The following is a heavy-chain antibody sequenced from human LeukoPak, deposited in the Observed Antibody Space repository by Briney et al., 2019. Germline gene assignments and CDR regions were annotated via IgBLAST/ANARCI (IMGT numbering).Heavy chain of an antibody. D-gene: IGHD3-3*01. Sequence: GGSLRLSCAASGFTVSSNEMSWVRQAPGKGLEWVSSISGGSTYYADSRKGRSTISRDNSKNTLHLQMNSLRAEDTAVYYCKKEPVTYYDFWSGYYNCWFDPWGQGTLVTVSS. CDR3: KKEPVTYYDFWSGYYNCWFDP. J-gene: IGHJ5*02. CDR1: GFTVSSNE. CDR2: ISGGST. V-gene: IGHV3-38-3*01.